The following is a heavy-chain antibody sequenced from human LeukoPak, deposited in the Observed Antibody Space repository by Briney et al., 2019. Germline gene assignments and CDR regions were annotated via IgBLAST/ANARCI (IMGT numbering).Heavy chain of an antibody. CDR2: ISYDGSNK. V-gene: IGHV3-30*04. J-gene: IGHJ4*02. Sequence: PGGSLGLSCAASGFTFSSYAMHWVRQAPGKGLEWVAVISYDGSNKYYADSVKGRFTISRDNSKNTLYLQMNSLRAEDTAVYYCARDQWFGNYYDSGGTFDYWGQGTLVTVSS. CDR3: ARDQWFGNYYDSGGTFDY. D-gene: IGHD3-22*01. CDR1: GFTFSSYA.